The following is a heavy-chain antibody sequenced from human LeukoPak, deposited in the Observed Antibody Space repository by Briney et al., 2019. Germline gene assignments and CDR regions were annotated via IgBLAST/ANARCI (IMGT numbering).Heavy chain of an antibody. CDR3: ARSPTVVTRPIDY. D-gene: IGHD4-23*01. Sequence: GRSLRLSCAASGFTFSSYGMHWVRQAPGKGLEWVAVIWYDGSNKYYADSVKGRFTISRDNSKNTLYPQMNSLRAEDTAVYYCARSPTVVTRPIDYWGQGTLVTVSS. J-gene: IGHJ4*02. CDR2: IWYDGSNK. V-gene: IGHV3-33*01. CDR1: GFTFSSYG.